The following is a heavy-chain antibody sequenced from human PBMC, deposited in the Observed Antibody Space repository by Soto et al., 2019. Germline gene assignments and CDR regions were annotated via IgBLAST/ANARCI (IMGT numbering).Heavy chain of an antibody. V-gene: IGHV3-73*01. CDR2: IRSKANSYAT. D-gene: IGHD6-19*01. CDR3: TMPSDIAVDSQYYYYGMDV. J-gene: IGHJ6*02. Sequence: GGSLRLSCAASGFTFSGSAMHWVRQASEKGLEWVGRIRSKANSYATAYAASVKGRFTISRDDSKNTAYLQMNSLKTEDTAVYYCTMPSDIAVDSQYYYYGMDVWGQGTTVTVSS. CDR1: GFTFSGSA.